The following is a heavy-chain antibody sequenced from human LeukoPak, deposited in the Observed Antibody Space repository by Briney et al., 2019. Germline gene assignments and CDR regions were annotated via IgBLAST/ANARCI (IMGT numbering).Heavy chain of an antibody. CDR2: ISSSSSYI. CDR3: ARGTSMVRGVLLT. D-gene: IGHD3-10*01. Sequence: GGSLRLPCAASGFTFSSYSMNWVRQAPGKGLEWVSSISSSSSYIYYADSVKGRFTISRDNAKNSLYLQMNSLRAEDTAVYYCARGTSMVRGVLLTWGQGTLVTVSS. CDR1: GFTFSSYS. J-gene: IGHJ5*02. V-gene: IGHV3-21*04.